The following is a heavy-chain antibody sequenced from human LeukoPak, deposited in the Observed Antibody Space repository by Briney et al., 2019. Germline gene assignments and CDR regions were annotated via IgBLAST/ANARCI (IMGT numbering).Heavy chain of an antibody. CDR1: GGSISSDDYY. CDR2: IYATGST. J-gene: IGHJ4*02. CDR3: ARGGSGYDRFDY. Sequence: SETLSLTCSVSGGSISSDDYYWNWIRQPAGKGLEWIGRIGHIYATGSTNYNPSLKSRVTISVDTSKNQFSLKLSSVTAADTAVYYCARGGSGYDRFDYWGQGTLVTVSS. V-gene: IGHV4-61*10. D-gene: IGHD3-3*01.